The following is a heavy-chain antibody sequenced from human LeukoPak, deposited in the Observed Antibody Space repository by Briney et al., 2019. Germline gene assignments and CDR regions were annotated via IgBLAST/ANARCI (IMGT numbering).Heavy chain of an antibody. D-gene: IGHD1-26*01. CDR2: IRYDGSNK. V-gene: IGHV3-30*02. CDR1: GFTFSSYS. Sequence: GGSLRLSCAASGFTFSSYSMNWVRQAPGKGLEWVAFIRYDGSNKYYADSVKGRFTISRDNSKNTLYLQMDSLRAEDTAKYYCAKSLLTTASGTGRAFDIWGQGTVVTVSA. CDR3: AKSLLTTASGTGRAFDI. J-gene: IGHJ3*02.